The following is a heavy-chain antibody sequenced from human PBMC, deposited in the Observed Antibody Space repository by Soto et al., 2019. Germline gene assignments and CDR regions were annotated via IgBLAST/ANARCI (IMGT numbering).Heavy chain of an antibody. J-gene: IGHJ6*02. CDR1: GFTFSSYS. CDR2: ISSSSSTI. Sequence: EVQLVESGGGLVQPGGSLRLSCAASGFTFSSYSMNWVRQAPGKGLEWVSYISSSSSTIYYAESVKGRFNISRGNATNSLNLHMTRRRYNNTAVSYHARDSFYGSQDYYYPMYFWGQLTTLTFS. CDR3: ARDSFYGSQDYYYPMYF. D-gene: IGHD3-10*01. V-gene: IGHV3-48*02.